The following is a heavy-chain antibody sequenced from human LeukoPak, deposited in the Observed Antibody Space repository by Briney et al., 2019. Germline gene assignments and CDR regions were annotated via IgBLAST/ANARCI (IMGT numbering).Heavy chain of an antibody. J-gene: IGHJ4*02. D-gene: IGHD5-12*01. V-gene: IGHV3-30*18. Sequence: GGSLRLSCAASGFTFSSYGMHWVRQAPGKGLEWVAVISYDGINKYYADSVKGRFTISRDNSKNTLYLQMNSLRAEDTAVYYCAKVILAVDIVATPELGIDYWGQGTLVTVSS. CDR3: AKVILAVDIVATPELGIDY. CDR2: ISYDGINK. CDR1: GFTFSSYG.